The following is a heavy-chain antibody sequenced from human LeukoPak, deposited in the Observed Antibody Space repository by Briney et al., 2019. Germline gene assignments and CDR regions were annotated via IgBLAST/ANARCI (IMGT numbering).Heavy chain of an antibody. CDR3: ARYMDTAIDY. J-gene: IGHJ4*02. CDR1: GGSFSGYY. V-gene: IGHV4-34*01. D-gene: IGHD5-18*01. CDR2: INHSGST. Sequence: PSETLSLTCAVYGGSFSGYYWSWIRQPPGKGLEWIGEINHSGSTNYNPSLKSRVTISVDTSKNQFSLKLSSVTAADTAVYYCARYMDTAIDYWGQGTLVTVSS.